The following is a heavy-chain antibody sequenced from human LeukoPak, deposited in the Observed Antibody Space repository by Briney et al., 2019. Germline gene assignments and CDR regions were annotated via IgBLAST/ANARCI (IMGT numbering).Heavy chain of an antibody. J-gene: IGHJ4*02. CDR2: IYYSGSI. D-gene: IGHD1-26*01. Sequence: WVRHAPGKGLEWIGSIYYSGSIYYNPSLKSRVTISADTSKNQLSLKLRSVTAADTAVYYCARERREQLLPPYTRLVTYFDYWGQGTLVTVSS. V-gene: IGHV4-39*07. CDR3: ARERREQLLPPYTRLVTYFDY.